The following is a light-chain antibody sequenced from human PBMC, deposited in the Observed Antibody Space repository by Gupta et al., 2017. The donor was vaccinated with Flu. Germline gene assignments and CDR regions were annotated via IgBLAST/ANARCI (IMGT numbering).Light chain of an antibody. V-gene: IGLV3-1*01. Sequence: SSELPPPPSVSVSPGQTASITCSGDKLGDKYAYWYQQKPGQSPVLVIYQDTKRPSGIPERFSGSNSGNTATLTISGTQAMDEAGYYCQAGDSTNGVFGGGTKLTVL. CDR3: QAGDSTNGV. CDR1: KLGDKY. J-gene: IGLJ2*01. CDR2: QDT.